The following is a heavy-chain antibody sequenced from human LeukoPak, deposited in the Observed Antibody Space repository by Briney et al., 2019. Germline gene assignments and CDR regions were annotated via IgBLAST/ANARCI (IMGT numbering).Heavy chain of an antibody. Sequence: PGGSLRLSCAASGFTFDDYAMHWVRQAPGKGLEWVSGISWNSGSIGYADSVKGRFTISRDNAKNSLYLQMNSLRAEDTALHYCAKDMNYDLTGVDYWGQGTLVTVSS. V-gene: IGHV3-9*01. CDR2: ISWNSGSI. D-gene: IGHD7-27*01. CDR1: GFTFDDYA. CDR3: AKDMNYDLTGVDY. J-gene: IGHJ4*02.